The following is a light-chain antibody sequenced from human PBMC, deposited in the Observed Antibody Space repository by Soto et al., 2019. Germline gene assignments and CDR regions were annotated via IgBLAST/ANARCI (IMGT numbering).Light chain of an antibody. CDR1: SSDVGGYNY. J-gene: IGLJ2*01. V-gene: IGLV2-14*01. CDR3: SSYTSSSTLPVV. CDR2: EVS. Sequence: QSALTQPASVSGSPGQSITISCTGTSSDVGGYNYVSWYQQHPGKAPKLMIYEVSNRPSGVSNRFSGSKSGNTASLTISGIQAEDEADYYCSSYTSSSTLPVVFGGGTKLTVL.